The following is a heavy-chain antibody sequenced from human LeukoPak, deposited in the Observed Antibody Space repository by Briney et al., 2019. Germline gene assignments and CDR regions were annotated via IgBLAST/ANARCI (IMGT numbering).Heavy chain of an antibody. D-gene: IGHD1-7*01. CDR1: GFTFSAVA. CDR3: AKDIVPNYGSTFDF. Sequence: GGSLRLSCAASGFTFSAVAMNWVRQGPGKWLEWVAVISDSGGITYYADSLKGRFTISRDNSKNTLYLQMNSLRADDTAVYYCAKDIVPNYGSTFDFWGQGTMVTVSS. J-gene: IGHJ3*01. CDR2: ISDSGGIT. V-gene: IGHV3-23*01.